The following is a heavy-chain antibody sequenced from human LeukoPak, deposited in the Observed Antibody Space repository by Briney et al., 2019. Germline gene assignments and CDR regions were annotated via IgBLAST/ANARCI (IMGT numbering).Heavy chain of an antibody. CDR1: GGSFSGYY. CDR3: AGLNSGSYSGYFDY. J-gene: IGHJ4*02. D-gene: IGHD1-26*01. CDR2: INHSGST. Sequence: SETLSLTCAVYGGSFSGYYWSWIRQPPGKGLEWIGEINHSGSTNYNPSLKSRVTISVDTSKNQFSLKLSSVTAADTAVYYCAGLNSGSYSGYFDYWGQGTLVTVSS. V-gene: IGHV4-34*01.